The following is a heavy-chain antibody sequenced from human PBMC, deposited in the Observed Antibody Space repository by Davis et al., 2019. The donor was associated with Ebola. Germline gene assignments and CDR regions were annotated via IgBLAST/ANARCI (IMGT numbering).Heavy chain of an antibody. D-gene: IGHD6-13*01. V-gene: IGHV4-59*01. CDR1: GFTFSSYS. CDR3: ARGGVAAPYYYYGMDV. Sequence: ESLKISCAASGFTFSSYSMNWVRQAPGKGLEWIGYIYYSGSTNYNPSLKSRVTISVDTSKNQFSLKLSSVAAADTAVYYCARGGVAAPYYYYGMDVWGQGTTVTVSS. J-gene: IGHJ6*02. CDR2: IYYSGST.